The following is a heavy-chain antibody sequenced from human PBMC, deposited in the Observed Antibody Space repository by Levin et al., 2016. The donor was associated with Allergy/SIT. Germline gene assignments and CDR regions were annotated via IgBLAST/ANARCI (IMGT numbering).Heavy chain of an antibody. D-gene: IGHD3-22*01. J-gene: IGHJ4*02. CDR2: IYPGDSDT. Sequence: GGSLRLSCKGSGYSFTSYWIGWVRQMPGKGLEWMGIIYPGDSDTRYSPSFQGQVTISADKSISTAYLQWSSLKASDTAMYYCARHVGGYYDSSGGIDYWGQGTLVTVSS. V-gene: IGHV5-51*01. CDR3: ARHVGGYYDSSGGIDY. CDR1: GYSFTSYW.